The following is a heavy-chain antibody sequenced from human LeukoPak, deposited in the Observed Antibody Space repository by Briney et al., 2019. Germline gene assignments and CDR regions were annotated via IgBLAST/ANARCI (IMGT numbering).Heavy chain of an antibody. CDR1: GGSFSGYY. J-gene: IGHJ4*02. CDR3: ARGGNSSGNFDY. D-gene: IGHD6-19*01. CDR2: INHSGST. V-gene: IGHV4-34*01. Sequence: KTSGTLSLTCAVYGGSFSGYYWSWIRQPPGKGLEWIGEINHSGSTNYNPSLKSRVTISVDTSKNQFSLKLSSVTAADTAVYYCARGGNSSGNFDYWGQGTLVTVSS.